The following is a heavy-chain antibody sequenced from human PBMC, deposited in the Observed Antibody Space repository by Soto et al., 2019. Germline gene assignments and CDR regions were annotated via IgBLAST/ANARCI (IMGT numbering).Heavy chain of an antibody. CDR3: ARGDQYSCSGSTCYTRY. V-gene: IGHV3-30-3*01. Sequence: HPGGSLRLSCAASGFTFNNYAMHWVRQTPGKGLEWVATISYDGDNKYYADSLKGRFTISRDNSRNTLFLQMNSLRAADTAVYFCARGDQYSCSGSTCYTRYWGQGALVTVSS. D-gene: IGHD2-2*02. CDR2: ISYDGDNK. CDR1: GFTFNNYA. J-gene: IGHJ4*02.